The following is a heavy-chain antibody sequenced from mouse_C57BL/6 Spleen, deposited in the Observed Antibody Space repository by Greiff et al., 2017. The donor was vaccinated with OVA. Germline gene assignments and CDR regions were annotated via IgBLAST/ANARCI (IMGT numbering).Heavy chain of an antibody. CDR1: GFTFSDYG. Sequence: EVQRVESGGGLVKPGGSLKLSCAASGFTFSDYGMHWVRQAPEKGLEWVAYISSGSSTSYYADTVKGRFTISRDNAKNTLFLQMTSLRSEDTAMYYCARATVVATGDYFDYWGQGTTLTVSS. J-gene: IGHJ2*01. CDR3: ARATVVATGDYFDY. D-gene: IGHD1-1*01. V-gene: IGHV5-17*01. CDR2: ISSGSSTS.